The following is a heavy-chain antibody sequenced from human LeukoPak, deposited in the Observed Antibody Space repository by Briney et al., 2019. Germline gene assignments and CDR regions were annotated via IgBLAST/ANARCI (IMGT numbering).Heavy chain of an antibody. Sequence: GGSLRLSCAASGFTFSSYSMTWVRQAPGKGLEWVSSISSSSSYIYYADSVKGRFTISRDNAKNSLYLQMNSLRAEDTAVYYCARGEGAVAGTPGNWGQGTLVTVSS. CDR1: GFTFSSYS. D-gene: IGHD6-19*01. CDR3: ARGEGAVAGTPGN. V-gene: IGHV3-21*01. CDR2: ISSSSSYI. J-gene: IGHJ4*02.